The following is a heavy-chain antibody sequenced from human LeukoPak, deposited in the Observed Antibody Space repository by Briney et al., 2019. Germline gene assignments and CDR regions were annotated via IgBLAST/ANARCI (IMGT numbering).Heavy chain of an antibody. CDR2: MNPNSGNT. J-gene: IGHJ5*02. D-gene: IGHD3-3*01. CDR1: GYTFTSYD. Sequence: ASVKVSCKASGYTFTSYDINWVRQATGQGLEWMGWMNPNSGNTGYAQKFQGRVTMTRNTSTSAAFMELSSLRSDDTAVYYCARRDFWSGYYWFDPWGQGTLVTVSS. V-gene: IGHV1-8*01. CDR3: ARRDFWSGYYWFDP.